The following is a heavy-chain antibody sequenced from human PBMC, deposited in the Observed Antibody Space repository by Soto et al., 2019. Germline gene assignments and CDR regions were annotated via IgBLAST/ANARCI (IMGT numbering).Heavy chain of an antibody. V-gene: IGHV3-23*01. CDR3: AKGLINGRWYAED. J-gene: IGHJ4*02. CDR2: ITASGTGT. CDR1: GFTFSSCV. D-gene: IGHD6-13*01. Sequence: EVHLLESGGGLVHPGESLRLSCGASGFTFSSCVMTWVRQAPGKGLEWVSCITASGTGTYYADSVKGRFTISRDNSKNTMYLQMNNLRVEDTGVYYCAKGLINGRWYAEDWGQGTLVTVSS.